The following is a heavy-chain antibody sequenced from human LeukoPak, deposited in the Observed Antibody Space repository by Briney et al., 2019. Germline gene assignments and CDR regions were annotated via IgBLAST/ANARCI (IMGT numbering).Heavy chain of an antibody. J-gene: IGHJ4*02. D-gene: IGHD3-10*01. CDR3: ARDMVRGVIPDY. CDR2: IYYSGST. Sequence: SETLSLTCTVSGGSISSSSYYWGWIRQPPGKGLEWIGSIYYSGSTYYNPSLKSRVTISVDTSKNQFSLKLSSVTAADTAVYYCARDMVRGVIPDYWGQGTLVTVSS. CDR1: GGSISSSSYY. V-gene: IGHV4-39*07.